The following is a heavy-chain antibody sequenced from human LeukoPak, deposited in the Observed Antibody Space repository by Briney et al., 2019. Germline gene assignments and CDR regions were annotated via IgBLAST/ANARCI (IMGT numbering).Heavy chain of an antibody. CDR3: ARSGGGDH. Sequence: GGSLRLSCAASGFTFSIYAMSWVRQAPGKGLEWVSAISGSGGSTYYADSVKGRFTISRDNAKNSLYLQMNSLRAEDTAVYYCARSGGGDHWGQGTLVTVSS. J-gene: IGHJ4*02. CDR2: ISGSGGST. V-gene: IGHV3-23*01. CDR1: GFTFSIYA. D-gene: IGHD3-16*01.